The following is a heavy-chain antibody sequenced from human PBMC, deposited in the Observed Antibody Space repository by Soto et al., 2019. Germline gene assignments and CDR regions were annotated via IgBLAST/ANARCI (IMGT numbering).Heavy chain of an antibody. J-gene: IGHJ4*02. D-gene: IGHD2-15*01. CDR3: ARIAQDIASGRKAYYLDY. V-gene: IGHV1-46*03. CDR1: GYTFTSYY. CDR2: INPSGGST. Sequence: QVQLVQSGAEVKKPGASVKVSCKASGYTFTSYYMHWVRQAPGQGLEWMGIINPSGGSTSYAQKFQGRVTMTRDTSTCTVYMELSSLRSEDTAVYYCARIAQDIASGRKAYYLDYWGQGTLVTVSS.